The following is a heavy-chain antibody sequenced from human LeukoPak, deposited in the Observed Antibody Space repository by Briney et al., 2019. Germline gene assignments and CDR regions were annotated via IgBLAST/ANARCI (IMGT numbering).Heavy chain of an antibody. CDR3: ARIYSGYDYYYYYYMDV. V-gene: IGHV4-39*01. CDR2: IYYSGST. CDR1: GGSISSSSYY. Sequence: SETLSLTCTASGGSISSSSYYWGWIRQPPGRGLEWIGSIYYSGSTYYNPSLKSRVTISVDTSKNQFSLKLSSVTAADTAVYYCARIYSGYDYYYYYYMDVWGKGTTVTISS. D-gene: IGHD5-12*01. J-gene: IGHJ6*03.